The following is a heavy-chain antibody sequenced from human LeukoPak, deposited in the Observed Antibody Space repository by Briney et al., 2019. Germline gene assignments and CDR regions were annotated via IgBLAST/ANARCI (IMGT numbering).Heavy chain of an antibody. CDR3: ARDDNWSLDY. J-gene: IGHJ4*02. CDR2: IYYSGST. Sequence: SETLSLTCTVSGGSVSSGSYHWSWMRQPPGKGLEWIGNIYYSGSTNYNPSLKSRVTISVDTSKFQFSLKLTSVTAADTAVYYCARDDNWSLDYWGQGSLVTVSS. D-gene: IGHD1-1*01. V-gene: IGHV4-61*01. CDR1: GGSVSSGSYH.